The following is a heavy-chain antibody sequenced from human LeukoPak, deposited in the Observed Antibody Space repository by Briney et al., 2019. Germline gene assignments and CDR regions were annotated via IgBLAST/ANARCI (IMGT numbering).Heavy chain of an antibody. V-gene: IGHV3-11*04. D-gene: IGHD1-7*01. Sequence: GGSLRLSCAASGFTFSDYYMSWIRQAPGEGMEWHSYISSSGSTLYYADSVKGRFTISRDNAKNSLYLQMNSLRAEDTAVYYCARELDLYNWNYGGGYYFDYWGQGTLVTVSS. J-gene: IGHJ4*02. CDR3: ARELDLYNWNYGGGYYFDY. CDR2: ISSSGSTL. CDR1: GFTFSDYY.